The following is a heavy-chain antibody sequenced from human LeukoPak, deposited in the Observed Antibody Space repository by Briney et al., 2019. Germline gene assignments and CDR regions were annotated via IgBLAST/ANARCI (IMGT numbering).Heavy chain of an antibody. CDR3: TYCSSTSCYSYYGMDV. Sequence: SVKVSCKASGGTFSSYTISWVRQAPGQGLEWMGRIIPILGIANYAQKFQGRVTITADKSTSTAYMELSSLRSENTAVYYCTYCSSTSCYSYYGMDVWGQGTTVTVSS. J-gene: IGHJ6*02. V-gene: IGHV1-69*02. CDR2: IIPILGIA. CDR1: GGTFSSYT. D-gene: IGHD2-2*01.